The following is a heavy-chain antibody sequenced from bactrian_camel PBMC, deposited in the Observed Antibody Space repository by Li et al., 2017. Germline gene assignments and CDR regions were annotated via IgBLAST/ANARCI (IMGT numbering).Heavy chain of an antibody. J-gene: IGHJ4*01. CDR3: AAGTTGGLRCTDERNAFSV. Sequence: HVQLVESGGGSVQAGGSLRLTCTGSGYAYSTACMAWFRQAPGKERERVAGFYRAGGSTVYAESVKGRFTVSRDNARNTLLLQMNNPKREDTAMYFCAAGTTGGLRCTDERNAFSVWGQGTQVTVS. D-gene: IGHD5*01. CDR2: FYRAGGST. V-gene: IGHV3S1*01. CDR1: GYAYSTAC.